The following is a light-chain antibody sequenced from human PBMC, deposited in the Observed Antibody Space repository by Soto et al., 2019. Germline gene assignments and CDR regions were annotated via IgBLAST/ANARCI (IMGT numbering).Light chain of an antibody. CDR1: SSDIGSYDL. J-gene: IGLJ1*01. CDR2: EGT. Sequence: QSALTQPASVSGSPGQSITISCIGASSDIGSYDLVSWYLQYPGKAPKVIIFEGTKRPSGVSDRFSGSKSGNTASLTISGLQTEDEADYYCCSYAGSRTYVFGPGTKLTVL. CDR3: CSYAGSRTYV. V-gene: IGLV2-23*01.